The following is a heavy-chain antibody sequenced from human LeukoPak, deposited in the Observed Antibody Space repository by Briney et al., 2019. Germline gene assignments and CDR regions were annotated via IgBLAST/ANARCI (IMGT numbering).Heavy chain of an antibody. CDR3: ARDDTMYSSSWYNYYYYGMDV. J-gene: IGHJ6*04. V-gene: IGHV3-21*01. CDR1: GFTFSSYS. CDR2: ISSNSSFI. Sequence: GGSLRLSCVASGFTFSSYSMNWVRQAPGKGLERVSSISSNSSFIYYEDSVKGRFTILRDNAKNSLYLQMNSLRAEDTAVYYCARDDTMYSSSWYNYYYYGMDVWGKGTTVTVSS. D-gene: IGHD6-13*01.